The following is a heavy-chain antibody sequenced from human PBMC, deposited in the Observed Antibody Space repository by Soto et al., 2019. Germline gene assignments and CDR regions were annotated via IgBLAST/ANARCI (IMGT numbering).Heavy chain of an antibody. D-gene: IGHD2-21*01. CDR2: ISGTGTFI. J-gene: IGHJ3*02. Sequence: EVQLVESGGGLVKPGGSLRLSCAASGFTFSRHSMNWARQAPGKGLEWVSCISGTGTFIYYSDSVKGRFSISRDDVKRALFLQMNSLTAEDTGVYYCARGSVIATGDALDNWGARTMVTCS. CDR1: GFTFSRHS. V-gene: IGHV3-21*06. CDR3: ARGSVIATGDALDN.